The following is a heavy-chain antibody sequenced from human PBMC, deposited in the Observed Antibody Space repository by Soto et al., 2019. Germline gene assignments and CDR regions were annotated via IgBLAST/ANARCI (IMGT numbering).Heavy chain of an antibody. V-gene: IGHV1-3*04. J-gene: IGHJ4*03. CDR2: INTDNGDA. Sequence: DEVKVSCKASGYTFTSYSIHWVRQAPGQGLEWIGWINTDNGDAKYSQKFQGRVTVTRDTSATTAYMEVSSLRSEDTAVYYCARDQGYVVYWGMGTQV. CDR3: ARDQGYVVY. CDR1: GYTFTSYS.